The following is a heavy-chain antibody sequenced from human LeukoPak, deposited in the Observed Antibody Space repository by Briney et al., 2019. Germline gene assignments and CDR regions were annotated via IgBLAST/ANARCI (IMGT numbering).Heavy chain of an antibody. Sequence: ASVKVSCKASGYTFTSYGISWVRQAPGQGLEWMGWISAYNGNTNYAQKLQGRVTMTTDTSTSTAYMELRSLRSDDTAVYYCARSGYYDSSGYYTLVGMDVWGQGTTVTVSS. CDR1: GYTFTSYG. CDR2: ISAYNGNT. CDR3: ARSGYYDSSGYYTLVGMDV. V-gene: IGHV1-18*01. D-gene: IGHD3-22*01. J-gene: IGHJ6*02.